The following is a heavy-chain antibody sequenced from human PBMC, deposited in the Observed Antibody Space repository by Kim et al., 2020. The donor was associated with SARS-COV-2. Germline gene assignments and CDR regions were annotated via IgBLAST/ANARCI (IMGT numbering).Heavy chain of an antibody. Sequence: GGSLRLSCAASGFTFSSYAMHWVRQAPGKGLEWVAVISYDGSNKYYADSVKGRFTISRDNSKNTLYLQMNSLRAEDTAVYYCARERGFLQVIKYYGMDVWGQGTTVTVSS. V-gene: IGHV3-30-3*01. D-gene: IGHD3-22*01. CDR1: GFTFSSYA. CDR2: ISYDGSNK. CDR3: ARERGFLQVIKYYGMDV. J-gene: IGHJ6*02.